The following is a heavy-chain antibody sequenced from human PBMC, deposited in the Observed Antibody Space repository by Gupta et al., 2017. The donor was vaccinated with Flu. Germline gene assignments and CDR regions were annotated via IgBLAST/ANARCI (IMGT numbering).Heavy chain of an antibody. V-gene: IGHV1-2*02. CDR3: ARDGVVVVPAAINFDY. CDR2: INPNSGGT. Sequence: QVQLVQSGAEVKKPGASVKVSCKASGYTFTGYYMHWVRQAPGQGLEWMGWINPNSGGTNYAQKFQGRVTMTRDTSISTAYMELSRLRSDDTAVYYCARDGVVVVPAAINFDYWGQGTLVTVSS. CDR1: GYTFTGYY. D-gene: IGHD2-2*02. J-gene: IGHJ4*02.